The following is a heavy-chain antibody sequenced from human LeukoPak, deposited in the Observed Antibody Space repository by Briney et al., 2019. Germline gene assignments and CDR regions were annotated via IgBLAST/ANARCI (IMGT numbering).Heavy chain of an antibody. Sequence: GASVKVSCKASGYTFTSYYMHWVRQAPGQGLEWMGIINPSGGSTSYAQKFQGRVTMTRDTSTSTVYMELSSLRSEDTAVYYCARDGTYSGSYHAWFDPWGQGTLVTVSS. CDR3: ARDGTYSGSYHAWFDP. D-gene: IGHD1-26*01. CDR2: INPSGGST. V-gene: IGHV1-46*01. J-gene: IGHJ5*02. CDR1: GYTFTSYY.